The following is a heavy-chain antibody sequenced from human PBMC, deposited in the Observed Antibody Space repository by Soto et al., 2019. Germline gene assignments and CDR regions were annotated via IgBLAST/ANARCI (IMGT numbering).Heavy chain of an antibody. D-gene: IGHD3-22*01. CDR1: GGTFSSYA. Sequence: QVQLVQSGAEVKKPGSSVKVSCKAXGGTFSSYAISWVRQAPGQGLEWMGGIIPIFGTANYAQKFQGRVTITADESTSTAYMELSSLRSEDTAVYYCARGSTYYYDSSGSTIPDNWGQGTLVTVSS. J-gene: IGHJ4*02. CDR2: IIPIFGTA. CDR3: ARGSTYYYDSSGSTIPDN. V-gene: IGHV1-69*01.